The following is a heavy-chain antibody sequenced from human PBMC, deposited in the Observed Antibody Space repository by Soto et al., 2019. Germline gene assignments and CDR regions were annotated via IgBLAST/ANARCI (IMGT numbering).Heavy chain of an antibody. Sequence: RSLTCTVSGGSISSYYWSWIRQPPGKGLEWIGYIYYSGSTNYNPSLKSRVTISVDTSKNQFSLKLSSVTAADTAVYYCARDTIFGVVKEGDYYYYGMDVWGQGTTVTVSS. CDR3: ARDTIFGVVKEGDYYYYGMDV. V-gene: IGHV4-59*01. D-gene: IGHD3-3*01. J-gene: IGHJ6*02. CDR2: IYYSGST. CDR1: GGSISSYY.